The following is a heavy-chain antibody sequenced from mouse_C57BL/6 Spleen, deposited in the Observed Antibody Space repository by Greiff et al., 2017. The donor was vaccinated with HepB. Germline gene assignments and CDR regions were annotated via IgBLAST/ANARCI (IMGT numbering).Heavy chain of an antibody. CDR3: ARNWSFDD. Sequence: VQLQQPGAELVMPGASVKLSCKASGYTFTSYWMHWVKQRPGQGLEWIGEIDPSDSYTNYNQKFKGKSTLTVDKSSSTAYMQLSSLTSEDSAVYYCARNWSFDDWGQGTTLTVSS. CDR1: GYTFTSYW. J-gene: IGHJ2*01. CDR2: IDPSDSYT. D-gene: IGHD4-1*01. V-gene: IGHV1-69*01.